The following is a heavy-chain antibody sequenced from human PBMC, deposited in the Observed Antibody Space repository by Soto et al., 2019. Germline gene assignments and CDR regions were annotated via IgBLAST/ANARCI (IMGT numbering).Heavy chain of an antibody. D-gene: IGHD4-17*01. J-gene: IGHJ4*02. CDR2: IGAAGGNM. CDR3: AKGLFYGGDFDS. Sequence: PGGSLGLSCAASGFTFSSYSMNWVRQAPGKGLEWVSSIGAAGGNMYYSDSVRGRFTISRDHGKKSLYLQMSSLRAEDTAVYYCAKGLFYGGDFDSWGQGTLVTVSS. CDR1: GFTFSSYS. V-gene: IGHV3-21*01.